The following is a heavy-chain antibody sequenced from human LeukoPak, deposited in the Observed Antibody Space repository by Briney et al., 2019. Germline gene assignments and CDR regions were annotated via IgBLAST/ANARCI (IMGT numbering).Heavy chain of an antibody. CDR2: IIPIFGTA. D-gene: IGHD3-22*01. Sequence: GASVKVPCKASGGTFSSYAISWVRQAPGQGLEWMGGIIPIFGTANYAQKFQGRVTITADESTSTAYMELSSLRSEDTAVYYCAREYYYDSSGSFPNEGHYGMDVWGQGTTVTVSS. V-gene: IGHV1-69*13. CDR1: GGTFSSYA. CDR3: AREYYYDSSGSFPNEGHYGMDV. J-gene: IGHJ6*02.